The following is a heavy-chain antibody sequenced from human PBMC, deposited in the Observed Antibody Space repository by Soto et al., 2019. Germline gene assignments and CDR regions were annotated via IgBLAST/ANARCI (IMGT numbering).Heavy chain of an antibody. CDR2: INAGNGNT. CDR1: GYTFISYS. J-gene: IGHJ3*02. CDR3: ARPDDYGSDAFDI. D-gene: IGHD4-17*01. Sequence: ASVKVSCKASGYTFISYSMHWVRQAPGQRLEWMGWINAGNGNTKYSQKFQGRVTITRDTSASTAYMELSSLRSEDTAVYYCARPDDYGSDAFDIWGQGTMVTVS. V-gene: IGHV1-3*01.